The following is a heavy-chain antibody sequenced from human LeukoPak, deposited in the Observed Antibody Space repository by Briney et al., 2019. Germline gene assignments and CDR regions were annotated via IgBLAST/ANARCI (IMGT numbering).Heavy chain of an antibody. CDR3: ARAPSASIFDVSGELDP. J-gene: IGHJ5*02. V-gene: IGHV1-2*02. D-gene: IGHD3-3*01. CDR1: GYTFTGYY. CDR2: INPNSGGT. Sequence: ASVKVSCKASGYTFTGYYMHWVRQAPGQGLEWMGWINPNSGGTNYAQKFQGRVTMTRDTSISTAYMELSRLRSDDTAVYYCARAPSASIFDVSGELDPWGQGTLLTVSS.